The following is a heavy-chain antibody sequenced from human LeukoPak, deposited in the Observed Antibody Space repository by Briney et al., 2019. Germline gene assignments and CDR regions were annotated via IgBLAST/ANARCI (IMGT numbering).Heavy chain of an antibody. J-gene: IGHJ4*02. CDR2: IYPGDSDT. D-gene: IGHD3-22*01. Sequence: GESLRISXKGSGYSFTSYWIGWVRQMPGKGLEWMGIIYPGDSDTRYSPSFQGQVTISADKSISTAYLQWSSLKASDTAMYYCARRSGDPYYYDSSGYLPHFDYWGQGTLVTVSS. CDR1: GYSFTSYW. CDR3: ARRSGDPYYYDSSGYLPHFDY. V-gene: IGHV5-51*01.